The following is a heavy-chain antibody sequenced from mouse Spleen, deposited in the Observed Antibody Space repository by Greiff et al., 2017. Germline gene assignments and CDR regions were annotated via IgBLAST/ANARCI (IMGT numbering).Heavy chain of an antibody. V-gene: IGHV1S22*01. CDR3: ARNYYGPHYFDY. J-gene: IGHJ2*01. CDR2: IYPGSGST. Sequence: LQQSGSELVRPGASVKLSCKASGYTFTSYWMHWVKQRHGQGLEWIGNIYPGSGSTNYDEKFKSKGTLTVDTSSSTAYMHLSSLTSEDSAVYFCARNYYGPHYFDYWGQGTTLTVSS. D-gene: IGHD1-2*01. CDR1: GYTFTSYW.